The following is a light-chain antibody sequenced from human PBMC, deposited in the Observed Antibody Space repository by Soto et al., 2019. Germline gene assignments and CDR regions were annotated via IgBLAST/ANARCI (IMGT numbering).Light chain of an antibody. CDR3: QQYFEWPPMT. CDR2: GAS. V-gene: IGKV3-15*01. J-gene: IGKJ1*01. Sequence: VMTQSPATLSVSPGERATLSCWASETVATNLAWYQQKPGQAPRLLISGASTRAAGISDRFRGSGSGTEFTLTISSLRYEDSAIYYCQQYFEWPPMTFGQETKVEI. CDR1: ETVATN.